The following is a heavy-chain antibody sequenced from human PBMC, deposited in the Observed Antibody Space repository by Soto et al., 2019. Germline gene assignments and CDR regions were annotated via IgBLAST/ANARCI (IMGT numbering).Heavy chain of an antibody. D-gene: IGHD5-18*01. J-gene: IGHJ4*02. CDR1: GFTVSSNY. CDR2: IYSGGST. V-gene: IGHV3-53*02. Sequence: EVQLVETGGGLIQPGGSLRLSCAASGFTVSSNYMSWVRQAPGKGLEWVSVIYSGGSTYYADSVKGRFTISRDNSKNTLYLQMNSLRAADTAVYYCASYSYGLYYFDYWGQGTLVTVSS. CDR3: ASYSYGLYYFDY.